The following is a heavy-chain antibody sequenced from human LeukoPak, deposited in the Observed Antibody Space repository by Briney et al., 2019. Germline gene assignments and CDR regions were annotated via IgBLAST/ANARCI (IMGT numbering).Heavy chain of an antibody. V-gene: IGHV4-34*01. CDR2: INHSGST. CDR1: GGSFSSYY. CDR3: ARGHTYYYDSSGYYQLDY. Sequence: SETLSLTCAVYGGSFSSYYWSWIRQPPGKGLEWIGEINHSGSTNYNPSLKSRVTISVDTSKNQFSLKLSSVTAADTAVYYCARGHTYYYDSSGYYQLDYWGQGTLVTVSS. D-gene: IGHD3-22*01. J-gene: IGHJ4*02.